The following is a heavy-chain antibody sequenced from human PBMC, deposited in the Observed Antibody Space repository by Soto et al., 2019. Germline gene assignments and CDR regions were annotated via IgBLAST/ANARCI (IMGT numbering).Heavy chain of an antibody. Sequence: ASVKVSCKVAGHSLTDLSMHWVRQGPGRGLEWLGGFDPEEGEIIYAQIFQGRIRLTEDTSTDTAFMELNSLKSEDTAIYYCATTRTTYVYDFDSWGQGTLVTVSS. D-gene: IGHD3-16*01. CDR3: ATTRTTYVYDFDS. V-gene: IGHV1-24*01. CDR1: GHSLTDLS. J-gene: IGHJ4*02. CDR2: FDPEEGEI.